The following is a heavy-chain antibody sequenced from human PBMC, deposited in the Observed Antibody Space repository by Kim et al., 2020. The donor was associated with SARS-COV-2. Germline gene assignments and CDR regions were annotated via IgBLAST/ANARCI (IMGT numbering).Heavy chain of an antibody. V-gene: IGHV4-39*01. CDR3: ARSGPPFYFDY. CDR1: GGSISSSSYY. D-gene: IGHD3-10*01. CDR2: IYYSGST. J-gene: IGHJ4*02. Sequence: SETLSLTCTVSGGSISSSSYYWGWIRQPPGKGLEWIGSIYYSGSTYYNPSLKSRVTISVDTSKNQFSLKLSSVTAADTAVDYCARSGPPFYFDYWGQGAL.